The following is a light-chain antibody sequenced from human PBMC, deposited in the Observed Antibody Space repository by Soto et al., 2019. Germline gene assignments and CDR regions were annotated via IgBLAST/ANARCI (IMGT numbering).Light chain of an antibody. CDR2: EIN. Sequence: QSVLTQPPSVSAAPGQKVTISCSGSSSNIGNNYVSWYQHLPGTAPRLLIFEINKRPSGIPDRFSGSKSGTSATLAITGLQTGDEADYYCGTWDIRLNINWVFGGGTKLTVL. CDR3: GTWDIRLNINWV. J-gene: IGLJ3*02. CDR1: SSNIGNNY. V-gene: IGLV1-51*02.